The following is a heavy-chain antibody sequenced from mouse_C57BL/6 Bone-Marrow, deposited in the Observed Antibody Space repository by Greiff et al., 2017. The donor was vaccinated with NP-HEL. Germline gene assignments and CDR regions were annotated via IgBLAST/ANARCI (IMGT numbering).Heavy chain of an antibody. J-gene: IGHJ2*01. V-gene: IGHV1-55*01. CDR2: IYPGSGST. Sequence: VKQRPGQGLEWIGDIYPGSGSTNYNEKFKSKATLTVDTSSSTAYMQLSSLTSEDSAVYYCADPHYGNPWGQGTTLTVSS. CDR3: ADPHYGNP. D-gene: IGHD2-1*01.